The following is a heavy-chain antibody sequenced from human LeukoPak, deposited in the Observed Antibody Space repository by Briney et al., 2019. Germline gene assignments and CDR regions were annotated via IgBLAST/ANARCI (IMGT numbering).Heavy chain of an antibody. D-gene: IGHD2-2*01. J-gene: IGHJ4*02. V-gene: IGHV1-18*01. CDR2: ISACNGNT. Sequence: ASVKVSCKASGYTFTSYGISWVRQAPGQGLEWMGWISACNGNTNYAQKLQGRVAMTTDTSTSTAYMELRSLRSDDTAVYYCARDSIVVVPAALHYWGQGTLVTVSS. CDR1: GYTFTSYG. CDR3: ARDSIVVVPAALHY.